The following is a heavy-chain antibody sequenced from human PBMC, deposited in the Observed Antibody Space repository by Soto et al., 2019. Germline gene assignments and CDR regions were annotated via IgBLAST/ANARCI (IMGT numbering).Heavy chain of an antibody. CDR2: IFSDGNT. CDR3: AKTGFGDYDY. J-gene: IGHJ4*02. D-gene: IGHD4-17*01. Sequence: PGGSLRLSCAASGFTVSTNYMNWVRQAPGKGLEWVSVIFSDGNTYYADSVKGRFTISRDNSKNTVYFQMNSLRDEDTAVYFCAKTGFGDYDYWGPGALVTVSS. V-gene: IGHV3-66*01. CDR1: GFTVSTNY.